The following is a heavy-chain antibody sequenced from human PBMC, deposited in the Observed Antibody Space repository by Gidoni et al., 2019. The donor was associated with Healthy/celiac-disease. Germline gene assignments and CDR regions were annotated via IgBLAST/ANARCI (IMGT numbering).Heavy chain of an antibody. V-gene: IGHV4-34*01. CDR2: INHSGST. J-gene: IGHJ6*02. CDR3: ARGPAHCSSTSCSLRGYYYYGMDV. CDR1: GGSFSGYY. Sequence: QVQLQQWGAGLLKPSETLSLTCAVYGGSFSGYYWSWIRQPPGKGLEWIGEINHSGSTNYNPSLKSRVTISVDTSKNQFSLKLSSVTAADTAVYYCARGPAHCSSTSCSLRGYYYYGMDVWGQGTTVTVSS. D-gene: IGHD2-2*01.